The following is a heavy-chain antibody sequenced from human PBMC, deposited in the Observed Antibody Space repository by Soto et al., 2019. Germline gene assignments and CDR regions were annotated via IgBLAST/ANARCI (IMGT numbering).Heavy chain of an antibody. CDR2: VYWTGST. Sequence: SETLSLTCSGSGDSITTNGYYWGWIRHPPGKGLQWIGNVYWTGSTFSHPSVTSRVFISVDTSKNEFSLRLTSVTAADTAVYYCARSHYTYGLLIDYWGPGTLVTVSS. J-gene: IGHJ4*02. D-gene: IGHD2-8*01. CDR1: GDSITTNGYY. CDR3: ARSHYTYGLLIDY. V-gene: IGHV4-39*01.